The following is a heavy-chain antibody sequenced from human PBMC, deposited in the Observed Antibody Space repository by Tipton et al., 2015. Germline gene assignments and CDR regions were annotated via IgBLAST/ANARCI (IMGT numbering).Heavy chain of an antibody. J-gene: IGHJ3*02. CDR3: ASSPALIYSSGWIDAFDS. CDR1: GDSINSGGHY. Sequence: LRLSCTVSGDSINSGGHYWTWIRQHPGKGLEWIGEINHGGSSNYKTSLNSRVSVSVDTSKNQFSLRVSSVTAADTAVYYCASSPALIYSSGWIDAFDSWGQGTMVTVSS. V-gene: IGHV4-31*02. D-gene: IGHD6-19*01. CDR2: INHGGSS.